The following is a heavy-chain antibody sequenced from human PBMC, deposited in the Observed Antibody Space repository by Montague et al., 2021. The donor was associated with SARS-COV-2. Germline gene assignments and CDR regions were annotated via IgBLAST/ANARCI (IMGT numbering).Heavy chain of an antibody. J-gene: IGHJ3*02. Sequence: SETLSLTCTVSGGSIRPGSYYWGWIRQPPGKGLDWIGSIYYSGSTYYNPSLKSRVTISVDTSKNQFSLTLSSVAAADTAVYYCAMRGGALDAFDIWGQGTMVIVSS. CDR1: GGSIRPGSYY. CDR3: AMRGGALDAFDI. D-gene: IGHD4-17*01. V-gene: IGHV4-39*01. CDR2: IYYSGST.